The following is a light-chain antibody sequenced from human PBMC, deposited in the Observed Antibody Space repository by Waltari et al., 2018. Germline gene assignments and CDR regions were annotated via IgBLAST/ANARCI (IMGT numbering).Light chain of an antibody. CDR3: QQSYSTPLT. V-gene: IGKV1-39*01. J-gene: IGKJ4*01. CDR2: AAS. CDR1: QSISHY. Sequence: DIQMTQSPSSLSASVGDSVTITCRASQSISHYLNWYQQKPWKAPKLLIYAASSLQTGVPSRFSGSGSETDFSLTISSLQPEDFATYSCQQSYSTPLTFGGGTKVEIK.